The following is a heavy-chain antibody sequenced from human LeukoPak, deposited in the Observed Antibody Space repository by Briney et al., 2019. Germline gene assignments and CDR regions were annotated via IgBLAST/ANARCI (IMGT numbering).Heavy chain of an antibody. D-gene: IGHD6-13*01. V-gene: IGHV1-69*05. CDR1: GGTFSSYA. CDR2: IIPIFGTA. Sequence: SVKVSCKASGGTFSSYAISWVRQAPGQGLEWMGRIIPIFGTANYAQKFQGRVTITTDESTSTAYMELSSLRSEDTAVYYCARDYGWSSWYEKEAPYYFDYWSQGTLVTVSS. CDR3: ARDYGWSSWYEKEAPYYFDY. J-gene: IGHJ4*02.